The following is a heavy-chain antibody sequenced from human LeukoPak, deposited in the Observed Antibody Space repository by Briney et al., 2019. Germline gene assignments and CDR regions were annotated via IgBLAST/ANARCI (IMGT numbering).Heavy chain of an antibody. V-gene: IGHV3-48*04. J-gene: IGHJ4*02. CDR1: GFTFRNHG. CDR3: ARVGTIQYFDY. D-gene: IGHD3-9*01. Sequence: GGSLRLSCAASGFTFRNHGMNWVRQAPGKGLEWLSYISGNGGSIYYADSVKGRFTVSRDNAKNSLYLQMNSLRAEDTAVYYCARVGTIQYFDYWGQGTLVTVSS. CDR2: ISGNGGSI.